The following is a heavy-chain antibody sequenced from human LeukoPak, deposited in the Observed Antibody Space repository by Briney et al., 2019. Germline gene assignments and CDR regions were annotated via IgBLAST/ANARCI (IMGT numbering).Heavy chain of an antibody. CDR2: INPNSGGT. CDR1: GYTFTGYY. J-gene: IGHJ4*02. CDR3: ARTPTVTTPFDY. D-gene: IGHD4-17*01. Sequence: ASVKVSCKASGYTFTGYYMHWVRQAPGQGLEWMGWINPNSGGTNYAQKFQGRVTMTRDTPISTAYMELSRLRSDDTAVYYCARTPTVTTPFDYWGQGTLVTVSS. V-gene: IGHV1-2*02.